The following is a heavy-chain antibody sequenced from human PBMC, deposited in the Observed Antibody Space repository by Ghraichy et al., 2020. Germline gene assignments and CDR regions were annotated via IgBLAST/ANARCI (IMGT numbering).Heavy chain of an antibody. CDR2: IIPIFGTA. J-gene: IGHJ6*02. CDR3: ARWVLYSSSPTVQDYYYYGMDV. D-gene: IGHD6-13*01. CDR1: GGTFSSYA. Sequence: SVKVSCKASGGTFSSYAISWVRQAPGQGLEWMGGIIPIFGTANYAQKFQGRVTITADESTSTAYMELSSLRSEDTAVYYCARWVLYSSSPTVQDYYYYGMDVWGQGTTVTVSS. V-gene: IGHV1-69*13.